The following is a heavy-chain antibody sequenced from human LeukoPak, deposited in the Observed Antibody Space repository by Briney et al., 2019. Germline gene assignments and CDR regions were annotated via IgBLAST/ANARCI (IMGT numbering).Heavy chain of an antibody. CDR2: MNPNSGNT. Sequence: ASVKVSCKASGGTFSSYAISWVRQATGQGLEWMGWMNPNSGNTGYAQKFQGRVTMTRNTSISTAYMELSSLRSEDTAVYYCARAQYCSSTSCYLFDYWGQGTLVTVSS. J-gene: IGHJ4*02. CDR1: GGTFSSYA. V-gene: IGHV1-8*02. CDR3: ARAQYCSSTSCYLFDY. D-gene: IGHD2-2*01.